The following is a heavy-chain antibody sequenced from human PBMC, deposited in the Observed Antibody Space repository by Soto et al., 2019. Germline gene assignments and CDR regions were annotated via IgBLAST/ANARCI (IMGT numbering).Heavy chain of an antibody. V-gene: IGHV3-23*01. J-gene: IGHJ4*02. CDR1: GLSIGSSA. CDR2: IRGSGDTT. CDR3: XXXXXXXXGYPIFDF. Sequence: EVQLLESGGGLVQPGGSLRLSCAASGLSIGSSAMSWVRQAPGKGLEWVSMIRGSGDTTYYADSVEGRFTISRDRSKNXXXXXXNXXXVEXXAXXXXXXXXXXXXGYPIFDFWGQGTLVTVSS. D-gene: IGHD2-8*01.